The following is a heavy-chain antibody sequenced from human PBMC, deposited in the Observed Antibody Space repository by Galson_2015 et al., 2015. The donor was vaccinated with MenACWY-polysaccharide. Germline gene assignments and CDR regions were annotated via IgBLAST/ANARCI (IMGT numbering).Heavy chain of an antibody. CDR3: ARGYQLLLGPPFDY. V-gene: IGHV1-46*01. J-gene: IGHJ4*02. CDR2: INPSDGTT. CDR1: GHTFTSDY. Sequence: SVKVSCKASGHTFTSDYMHWVRQAPGQGLEWMGIINPSDGTTTYSQNSQGRVTMTWDTSTNTVYMDLFSLRSEDTAVYYCARGYQLLLGPPFDYWGQGTLVTVSS. D-gene: IGHD1-26*01.